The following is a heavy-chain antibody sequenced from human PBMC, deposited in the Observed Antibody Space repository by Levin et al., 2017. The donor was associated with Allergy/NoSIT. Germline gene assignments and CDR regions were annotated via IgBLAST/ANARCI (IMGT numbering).Heavy chain of an antibody. CDR2: ISYDGSSK. V-gene: IGHV3-30*04. D-gene: IGHD2-2*01. Sequence: GESLKISCAASGFNFNTYSVHWVRQAPGKGLEWVAIISYDGSSKYYADSVKGRFTISRDNSKNTLFLQINSLRTEDTAVYYCARDPVHCSSASCSSHYGMDVWGQGTAVTVSS. CDR1: GFNFNTYS. J-gene: IGHJ6*02. CDR3: ARDPVHCSSASCSSHYGMDV.